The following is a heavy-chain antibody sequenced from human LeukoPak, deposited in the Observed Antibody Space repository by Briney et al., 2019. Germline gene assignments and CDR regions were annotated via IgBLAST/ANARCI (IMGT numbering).Heavy chain of an antibody. D-gene: IGHD1-1*01. CDR3: ARDLTTLVHLGYCYGMDV. J-gene: IGHJ6*02. CDR1: GFTFNSYA. CDR2: ISYDGGIK. Sequence: GRSLRLSCAASGFTFNSYAMHWVRQAPGKGLEWVAVISYDGGIKYYADSVRGRFSISRDNSKNTLYLQMNSLRAEETAVYYCARDLTTLVHLGYCYGMDVWGQGTTVTVSS. V-gene: IGHV3-30-3*01.